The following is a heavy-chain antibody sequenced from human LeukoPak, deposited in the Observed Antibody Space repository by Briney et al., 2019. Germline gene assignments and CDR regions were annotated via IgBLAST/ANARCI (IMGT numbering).Heavy chain of an antibody. CDR2: ISYDGSNK. CDR1: GFTFSSYA. Sequence: PGRSLRLSCAASGFTFSSYAMHWVRQAPGKGLEWLAVISYDGSNKYYADSVKGRFTISRDNSKNTLYLQMNSLRAEDTAVYYCARDQGGWGQGTLVTVSS. J-gene: IGHJ4*02. V-gene: IGHV3-30-3*01. D-gene: IGHD1-26*01. CDR3: ARDQGG.